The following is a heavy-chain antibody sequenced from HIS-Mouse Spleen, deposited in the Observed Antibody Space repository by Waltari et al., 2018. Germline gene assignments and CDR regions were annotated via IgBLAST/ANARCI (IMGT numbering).Heavy chain of an antibody. CDR3: ARGHDYSNYFDY. D-gene: IGHD4-4*01. V-gene: IGHV1-8*01. Sequence: QVQLVQSGAEVKKPGASVKVSCKAAGYTFTSYDSNWVRQATGQGFEWMGWMNPNSGNTGYAQKFQGRVTMTRNTSISTAYMELSSLRSEDTAVYYCARGHDYSNYFDYWGQGTLVTVSS. J-gene: IGHJ4*02. CDR2: MNPNSGNT. CDR1: GYTFTSYD.